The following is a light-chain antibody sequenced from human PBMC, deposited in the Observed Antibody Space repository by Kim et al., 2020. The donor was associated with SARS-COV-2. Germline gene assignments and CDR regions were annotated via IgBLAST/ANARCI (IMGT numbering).Light chain of an antibody. CDR3: QAWDSSTAV. Sequence: SYELTQPPSFSVSPGQTASITCSGDKLGDKYACWYQQKPGQSPVLVIYQDSKRTSGIPGRFSGSNSGNTATLTISGTQAMDEADYYCQAWDSSTAVFGGGTQLTVL. V-gene: IGLV3-1*01. CDR2: QDS. CDR1: KLGDKY. J-gene: IGLJ3*02.